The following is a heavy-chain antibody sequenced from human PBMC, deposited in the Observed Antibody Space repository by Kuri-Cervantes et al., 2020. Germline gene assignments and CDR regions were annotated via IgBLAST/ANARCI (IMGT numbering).Heavy chain of an antibody. CDR3: ARVRLVRGVIMYGTAFDY. D-gene: IGHD3-10*01. Sequence: ASVKVSCKASGYTFTCYGISWVRQAPGQGLEWMGWISAYNGNTNYAQKLQGRVTMTTDTSTSTAYMELRSLRSDDTAVYYCARVRLVRGVIMYGTAFDYWGQGTLVTVSS. CDR2: ISAYNGNT. CDR1: GYTFTCYG. J-gene: IGHJ4*02. V-gene: IGHV1-18*01.